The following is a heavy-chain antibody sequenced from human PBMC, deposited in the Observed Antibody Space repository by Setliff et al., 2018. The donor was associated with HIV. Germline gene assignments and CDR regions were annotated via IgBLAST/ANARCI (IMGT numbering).Heavy chain of an antibody. CDR1: GLPFYNYW. D-gene: IGHD3-3*01. CDR2: IHSGGST. CDR3: ARVEWLLGDV. J-gene: IGHJ6*04. V-gene: IGHV3-66*01. Sequence: GGSLRLSCVASGLPFYNYWMTWLRRAPERGLEWVSVIHSGGSTYYADSVKGRFTISRDNSKNTLYLQLNSLRGEDTAVYYCARVEWLLGDVWGKGTTVTVSS.